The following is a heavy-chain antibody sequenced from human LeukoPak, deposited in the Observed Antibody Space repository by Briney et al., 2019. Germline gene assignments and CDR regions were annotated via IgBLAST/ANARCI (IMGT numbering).Heavy chain of an antibody. CDR1: GFTFSSYS. J-gene: IGHJ4*02. CDR3: AREDRRDGYNYAFDY. Sequence: GGSLRLSCAASGFTFSSYSMNWVRQAPGKGLEWVSSISGSSSYIYYADSVKGRFTISRDNAKNSLYLQMNSLRAEDTAVYYCAREDRRDGYNYAFDYWGQGTLVTVSS. D-gene: IGHD5-24*01. V-gene: IGHV3-21*01. CDR2: ISGSSSYI.